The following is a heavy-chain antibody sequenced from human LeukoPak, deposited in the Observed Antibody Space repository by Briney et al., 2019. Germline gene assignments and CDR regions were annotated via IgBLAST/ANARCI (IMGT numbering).Heavy chain of an antibody. J-gene: IGHJ6*02. CDR3: TRVPYLRFLEWLLYGMDV. CDR1: GFTFGDYA. Sequence: GGSLRLSCTASGFTFGDYAMSWFRQAPGKGLEWVGFIRSKAYGGTTEYAASVEGRFTISRDDSKSIAYLQMNSLKTEDTAVYYCTRVPYLRFLEWLLYGMDVWGQGTTVTVSS. CDR2: IRSKAYGGTT. V-gene: IGHV3-49*03. D-gene: IGHD3-3*01.